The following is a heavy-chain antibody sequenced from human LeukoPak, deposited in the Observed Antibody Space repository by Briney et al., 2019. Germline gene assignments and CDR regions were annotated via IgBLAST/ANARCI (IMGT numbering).Heavy chain of an antibody. J-gene: IGHJ4*02. CDR3: AKDTYHDFWSGYPPNY. V-gene: IGHV3-7*03. CDR1: GFTFSSYW. D-gene: IGHD3-3*01. Sequence: GGSLRLSCAASGFTFSSYWMNWARQAPGKGLEWVASINHNGNVNYYVDSVKGRFTISRDNAKNSLYLQMNSLRAEDTAAYYCAKDTYHDFWSGYPPNYWGQGTLVTVSS. CDR2: INHNGNVN.